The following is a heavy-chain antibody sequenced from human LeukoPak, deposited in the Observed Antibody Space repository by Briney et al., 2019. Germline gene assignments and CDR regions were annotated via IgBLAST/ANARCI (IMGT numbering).Heavy chain of an antibody. CDR2: IIPIFGTA. V-gene: IGHV1-69*13. J-gene: IGHJ6*03. CDR3: ARGGYYDSSGYSHYYYYMDV. CDR1: GGTFSSYA. D-gene: IGHD3-22*01. Sequence: SVKVSCKASGGTFSSYAISWVRQAPGQGLEWMGGIIPIFGTANYAQRFQGRVTITADESTSTAYMELSSLRSEDTAVYYCARGGYYDSSGYSHYYYYMDVWGKGTTVTVSS.